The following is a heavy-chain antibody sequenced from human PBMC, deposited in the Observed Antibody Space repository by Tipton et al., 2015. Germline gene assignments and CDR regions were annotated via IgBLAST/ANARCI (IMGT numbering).Heavy chain of an antibody. CDR3: AREVWYYDSSGYDY. Sequence: VKPSETLSLTCSVSGDSIRTYYWSWIRQSAGKGLEWIGRIYGSGGVDYNPSLKSRVTMSVDTSKNQFSLHLSSVTAADTAVYYCAREVWYYDSSGYDYWGQGTLVTVSS. V-gene: IGHV4-4*07. CDR1: GDSIRTYY. J-gene: IGHJ4*02. CDR2: IYGSGGV. D-gene: IGHD3-22*01.